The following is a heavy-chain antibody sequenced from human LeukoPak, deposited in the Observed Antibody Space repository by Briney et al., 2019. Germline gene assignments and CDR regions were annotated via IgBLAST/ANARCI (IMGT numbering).Heavy chain of an antibody. J-gene: IGHJ4*02. CDR1: GYSFTSYW. V-gene: IGHV5-51*01. CDR2: IYPGDSDT. CDR3: ARHGAYGGNLLYDY. D-gene: IGHD4-23*01. Sequence: GESLKISCKRSGYSFTSYWSGWVPQMPGKGLEWTRIIYPGDSDTRYRPSLQGQVTISPDTSISTAYLQWSSLKASDTAMYYCARHGAYGGNLLYDYWGQRGLVTVSS.